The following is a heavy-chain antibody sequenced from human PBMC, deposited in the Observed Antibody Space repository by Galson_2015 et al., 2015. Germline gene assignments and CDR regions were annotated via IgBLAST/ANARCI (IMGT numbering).Heavy chain of an antibody. CDR1: GYTFTSCG. J-gene: IGHJ4*02. D-gene: IGHD6-19*01. CDR3: ARSERNSSGWYEWDYFDY. Sequence: SVKVSCKASGYTFTSCGISWVRQAPGQGLEWMGWISAYNGNTNYAQKLQGRVTMTTDTSTSTAYMELRSLRSDDTAVYYCARSERNSSGWYEWDYFDYWGQGTLVTVSS. V-gene: IGHV1-18*01. CDR2: ISAYNGNT.